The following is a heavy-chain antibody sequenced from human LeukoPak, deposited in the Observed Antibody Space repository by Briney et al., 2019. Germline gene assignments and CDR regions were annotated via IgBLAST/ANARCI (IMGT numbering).Heavy chain of an antibody. J-gene: IGHJ4*02. D-gene: IGHD6-19*01. CDR3: ARRLTVAGTYYFDY. Sequence: SETLSFTCTVSGGSVSFYYWNWIRQPPGRGLEWIGYIYYSGSTIYNPSLKSRATISVDTSKNQFSLKLSSVTAAGTAVYYCARRLTVAGTYYFDYWGQGTLVTVSS. CDR2: IYYSGST. V-gene: IGHV4-59*08. CDR1: GGSVSFYY.